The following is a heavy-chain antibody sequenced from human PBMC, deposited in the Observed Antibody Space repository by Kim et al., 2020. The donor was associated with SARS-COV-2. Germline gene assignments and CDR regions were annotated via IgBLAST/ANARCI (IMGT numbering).Heavy chain of an antibody. V-gene: IGHV4-30-4*01. Sequence: SETLSLTCTVSGGSISSGDYYWSWIRQPPGKGLEWIGYIYYSGSTYYNPSLKSRVTISVDTSKNQFSLKLSSVTAADTAVYYCARVLGGYAIYYWGQGTLVTVSS. D-gene: IGHD5-12*01. CDR2: IYYSGST. CDR1: GGSISSGDYY. J-gene: IGHJ4*02. CDR3: ARVLGGYAIYY.